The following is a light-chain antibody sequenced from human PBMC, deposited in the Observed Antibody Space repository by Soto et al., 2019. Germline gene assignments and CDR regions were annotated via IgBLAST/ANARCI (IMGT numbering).Light chain of an antibody. V-gene: IGKV3-11*01. Sequence: EIGLTHSPATVSLTTRERGPXSRRASQSVSSYLAWYQQKPGQAHRLIIYDASKRATGITDRLSGSGSGTDFTLTISSLEPEDFAVYYCQQRSNWPLTFGGGTTLDVK. J-gene: IGKJ4*01. CDR1: QSVSSY. CDR2: DAS. CDR3: QQRSNWPLT.